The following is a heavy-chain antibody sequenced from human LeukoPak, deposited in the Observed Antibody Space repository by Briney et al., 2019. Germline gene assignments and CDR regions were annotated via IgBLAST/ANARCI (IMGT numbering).Heavy chain of an antibody. CDR3: ASETMVRGVISIYGMDV. CDR2: IYYSGST. D-gene: IGHD3-10*01. CDR1: GGSISSYY. Sequence: SETLSLTCTVSGGSISSYYWSWIRQPPGKGLEWIGSIYYSGSTYYNPSLKSRVTISVDTSKNQFSLKLSSVTAADTAVYYCASETMVRGVISIYGMDVWGQGTTVTVSS. J-gene: IGHJ6*02. V-gene: IGHV4-59*05.